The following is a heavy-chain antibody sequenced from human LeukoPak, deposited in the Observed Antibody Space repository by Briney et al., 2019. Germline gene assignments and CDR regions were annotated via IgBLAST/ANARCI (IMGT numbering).Heavy chain of an antibody. V-gene: IGHV4-39*07. CDR2: IYYSGST. Sequence: SETLSLTCTVSGGSISSSSYYWGWIRQPPGKGLEWIGSIYYSGSTYYNPSLKSRVTISVDTSKNQFSLKLSSVTAADTAVYYCARVSTAMIPSYYYYMDVWGKGTTVTVSS. J-gene: IGHJ6*03. CDR1: GGSISSSSYY. D-gene: IGHD5-18*01. CDR3: ARVSTAMIPSYYYYMDV.